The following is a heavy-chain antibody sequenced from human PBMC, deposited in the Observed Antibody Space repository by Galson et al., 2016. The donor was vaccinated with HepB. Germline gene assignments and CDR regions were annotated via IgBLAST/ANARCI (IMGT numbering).Heavy chain of an antibody. CDR3: AKDRGSGSTKYYYYGMDV. D-gene: IGHD3-10*01. V-gene: IGHV3-9*01. J-gene: IGHJ6*02. Sequence: SLRLSCAASGLTFDDYAMHWVRQAPGKGLEWVSGINWSSASIGYADSVKGRFTISRDNAKNSLYLQMNSLRAEDTALYYCAKDRGSGSTKYYYYGMDVWGQGTTVTVSS. CDR1: GLTFDDYA. CDR2: INWSSASI.